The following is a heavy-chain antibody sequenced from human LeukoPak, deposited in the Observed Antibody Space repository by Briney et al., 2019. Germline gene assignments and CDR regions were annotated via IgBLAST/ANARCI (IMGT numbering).Heavy chain of an antibody. V-gene: IGHV4-34*01. J-gene: IGHJ4*02. CDR2: INHSGST. CDR3: ARGRRGVVATIAPSYFDY. Sequence: SETLSLTCAVYGGSFSGYYWSWIRQPPGKGLERIGEINHSGSTNYNPSLKSRVTISVDTSKNQFSLKLSSVTAADTAVYYCARGRRGVVATIAPSYFDYWGQGTLVTVSS. D-gene: IGHD5-12*01. CDR1: GGSFSGYY.